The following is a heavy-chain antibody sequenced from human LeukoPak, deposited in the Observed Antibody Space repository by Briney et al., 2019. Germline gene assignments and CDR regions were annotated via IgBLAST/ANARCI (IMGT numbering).Heavy chain of an antibody. CDR1: GYIFTGYY. Sequence: ASVKVPCKASGYIFTGYYIHWVRQAPGQGLEWMGWINPISGVTNYAQKFQDRVTMTRDTSISTASMDLIRLVSDDTAVYYCARADYGDFLDYWGQGTLVTVSS. J-gene: IGHJ4*02. D-gene: IGHD4-17*01. V-gene: IGHV1-2*02. CDR3: ARADYGDFLDY. CDR2: INPISGVT.